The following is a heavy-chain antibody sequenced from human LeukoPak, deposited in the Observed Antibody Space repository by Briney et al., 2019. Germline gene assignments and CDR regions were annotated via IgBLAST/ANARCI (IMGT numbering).Heavy chain of an antibody. CDR3: ARGYFGSSGYRYFYDN. D-gene: IGHD3-22*01. CDR2: ISAYNSYT. V-gene: IGHV1-18*01. J-gene: IGHJ1*01. Sequence: ASVKVSCKTSGYTFISYGISWVRQAPGQGLEWMGWISAYNSYTNYARKFQPTVTMTADTSTNTAFLELRNLKADDTAVYYCARGYFGSSGYRYFYDNWGQGTLVTVSS. CDR1: GYTFISYG.